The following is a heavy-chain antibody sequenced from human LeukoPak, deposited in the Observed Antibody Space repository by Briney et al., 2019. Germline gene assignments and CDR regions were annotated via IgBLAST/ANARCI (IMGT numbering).Heavy chain of an antibody. Sequence: GGSLRLSCAASGFTFSSYGMHWVRQAPGKGLEWVAVISYDGSNKYYADSVKGRFTISRDDSKNTLLLQMDSLRVEDTATYYCARDSAFSSYSFWGQGALVTVSS. CDR1: GFTFSSYG. CDR2: ISYDGSNK. J-gene: IGHJ1*01. V-gene: IGHV3-30*03. CDR3: ARDSAFSSYSF. D-gene: IGHD2-15*01.